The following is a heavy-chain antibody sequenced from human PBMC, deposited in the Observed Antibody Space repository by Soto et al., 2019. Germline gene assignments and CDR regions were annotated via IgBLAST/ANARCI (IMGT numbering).Heavy chain of an antibody. CDR3: AKVKGPYGDYYFDY. CDR2: IKQDGSEK. V-gene: IGHV3-7*01. CDR1: GFSFSSYW. D-gene: IGHD4-17*01. Sequence: PGGSLRLSCAASGFSFSSYWMSWVRQAPGKGLEWVANIKQDGSEKYYVDSAKGRFTISRDNAKNSLYLQMSSLRAEDTAVYYCAKVKGPYGDYYFDYWGQGTLVTVSS. J-gene: IGHJ4*02.